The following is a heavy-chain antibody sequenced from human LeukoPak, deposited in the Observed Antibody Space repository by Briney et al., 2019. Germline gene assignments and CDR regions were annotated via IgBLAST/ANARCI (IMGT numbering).Heavy chain of an antibody. V-gene: IGHV3-21*01. J-gene: IGHJ4*02. Sequence: GGSLRLSCAASGFTFSSYSMNWVRQAPGKGLEWVSSISSSSSYIYYADSVKGRFTISRDNAKNSLYLQMNSLRAEDTAVHYCASQVRGVMGAPTVDYWGQGTLVTVSS. CDR1: GFTFSSYS. CDR3: ASQVRGVMGAPTVDY. D-gene: IGHD3-10*01. CDR2: ISSSSSYI.